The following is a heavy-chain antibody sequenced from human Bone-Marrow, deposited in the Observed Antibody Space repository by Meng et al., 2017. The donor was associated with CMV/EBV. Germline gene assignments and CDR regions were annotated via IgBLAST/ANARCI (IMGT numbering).Heavy chain of an antibody. D-gene: IGHD3-3*01. CDR1: YY. CDR3: ARGKKTHRPFLGVVINQLWFDP. V-gene: IGHV4-34*01. J-gene: IGHJ5*02. Sequence: YYWSWIRQPPGKGLEWIGEINHSGSTNYNPSLKSRVTISVDTSKNQFSLKLSSVTAADTAVYYCARGKKTHRPFLGVVINQLWFDPWGQGTLVTVSS. CDR2: INHSGST.